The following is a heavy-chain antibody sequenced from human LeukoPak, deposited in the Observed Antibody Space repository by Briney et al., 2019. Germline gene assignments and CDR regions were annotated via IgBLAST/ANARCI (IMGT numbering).Heavy chain of an antibody. V-gene: IGHV3-11*05. CDR2: ISSSSSDT. D-gene: IGHD2-8*01. J-gene: IGHJ3*01. CDR1: GFTFSDYY. Sequence: GGSLRLSCAASGFTFSDYYMSWIRQAPGKGLEWVSSISSSSSDTKYADSVRGRFTISRDNAKKSLYLQMNSLRAEDTAVYYCARDDGLGVFDVWGQGTAVTVSS. CDR3: ARDDGLGVFDV.